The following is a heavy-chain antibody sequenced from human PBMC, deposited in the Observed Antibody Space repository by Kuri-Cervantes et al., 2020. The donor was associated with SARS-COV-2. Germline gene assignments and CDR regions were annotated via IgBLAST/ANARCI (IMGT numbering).Heavy chain of an antibody. J-gene: IGHJ4*02. CDR3: ATEVGATNFDH. CDR2: IYTSGST. D-gene: IGHD1-26*01. Sequence: SETLSLTCTVSGGSISSYYWSWIRQPAGKGLEWIGRIYTSGSTNYNPSLKGRVTMSVDTSKSQFSLELTSVTAADTAVYYCATEVGATNFDHWGQGILVTVSS. V-gene: IGHV4-4*07. CDR1: GGSISSYY.